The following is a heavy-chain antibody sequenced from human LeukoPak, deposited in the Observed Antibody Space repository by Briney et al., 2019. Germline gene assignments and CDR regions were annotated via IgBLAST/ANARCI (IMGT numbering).Heavy chain of an antibody. CDR2: ISGSGGST. J-gene: IGHJ4*02. Sequence: GGSLRLSCAAFGFTFSSYAMSWVRQAPGKGLEWVSAISGSGGSTYYADSVKGRFTISRDNSKNTLYLQMNSLRAEDTAVYYCAKDTQYSIRPAPSDYWGQGTLVTVSS. D-gene: IGHD6-6*01. V-gene: IGHV3-23*01. CDR1: GFTFSSYA. CDR3: AKDTQYSIRPAPSDY.